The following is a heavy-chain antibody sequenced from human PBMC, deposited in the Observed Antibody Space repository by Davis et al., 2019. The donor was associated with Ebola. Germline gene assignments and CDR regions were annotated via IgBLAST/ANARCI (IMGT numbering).Heavy chain of an antibody. CDR2: IYHSGST. CDR3: ASLKGLLHYYYGMDV. V-gene: IGHV4-4*02. D-gene: IGHD2-15*01. CDR1: GGSISSSNW. Sequence: SETLSLTCAVSGGSISSSNWWSWVRQPPGKGLEWIGEIYHSGSTNYNPSVKSRVTISVDTSKNQFSLKLSSVTAADTAVYYCASLKGLLHYYYGMDVWGQGTTVTVSS. J-gene: IGHJ6*02.